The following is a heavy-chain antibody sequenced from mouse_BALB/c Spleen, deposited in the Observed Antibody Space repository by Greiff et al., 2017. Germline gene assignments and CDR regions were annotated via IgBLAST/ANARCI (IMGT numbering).Heavy chain of an antibody. CDR3: ARGRYDGAWFAY. J-gene: IGHJ3*01. CDR1: GYTFTDYN. CDR2: INPNNGGT. V-gene: IGHV1-18*01. Sequence: VQLQQSGPELVKPGASVKIPCKASGYTFTDYNMDWVKQSHGKSLEWIGDINPNNGGTIYNQKFKGKATLTVDKSSSTAYMELRSLTSEDTAVYYCARGRYDGAWFAYWGQGTLVTVSA. D-gene: IGHD2-14*01.